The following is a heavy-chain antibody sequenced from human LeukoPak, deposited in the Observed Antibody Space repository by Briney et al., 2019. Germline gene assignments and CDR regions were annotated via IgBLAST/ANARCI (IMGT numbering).Heavy chain of an antibody. J-gene: IGHJ4*02. CDR1: GDSISSYY. CDR3: ARASITMVRGVDY. D-gene: IGHD3-10*01. Sequence: PSETLSLTCTVSGDSISSYYWSWLRQPPGKGLEWIGYIYYSGSTNYNPSLKSRVTISVDTSKNQFSLKLSSVTAADTAVYYCARASITMVRGVDYWGQGTLVTVSS. CDR2: IYYSGST. V-gene: IGHV4-59*01.